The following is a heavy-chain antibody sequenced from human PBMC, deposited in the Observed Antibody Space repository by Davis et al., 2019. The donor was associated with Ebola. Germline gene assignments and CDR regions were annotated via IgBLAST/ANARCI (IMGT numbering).Heavy chain of an antibody. CDR2: INPNSGGT. J-gene: IGHJ4*02. CDR1: GYTFTGYY. Sequence: ASVKVSCKASGYTFTGYYMHWVRQAPGQGLEWMGWINPNSGGTNYAQKFQGWVTMTRDTSISTAYMELSSLRSEDTAVYYCARSTGGSGWCFDYWGQGTLVTVSS. V-gene: IGHV1-2*04. CDR3: ARSTGGSGWCFDY. D-gene: IGHD6-19*01.